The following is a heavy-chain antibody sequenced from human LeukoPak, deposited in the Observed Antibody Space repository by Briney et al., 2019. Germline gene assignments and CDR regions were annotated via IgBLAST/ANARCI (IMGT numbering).Heavy chain of an antibody. Sequence: SETLSLTCAVYGGSFSGYYWSWIRQPPGKGLEWIGEINHSGSTNYNPSLKSRVTISVDTSKNQFSLKLSSVTAADTAVYYCARDFPPYYYGSERSLNWFDPWGQGTLITVSS. CDR3: ARDFPPYYYGSERSLNWFDP. CDR1: GGSFSGYY. CDR2: INHSGST. D-gene: IGHD3-10*01. J-gene: IGHJ5*02. V-gene: IGHV4-34*01.